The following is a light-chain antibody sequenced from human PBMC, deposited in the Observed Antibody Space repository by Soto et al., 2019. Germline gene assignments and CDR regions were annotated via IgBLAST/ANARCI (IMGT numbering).Light chain of an antibody. CDR1: QSLSNSF. CDR2: GAS. V-gene: IGKV3-20*01. J-gene: IGKJ4*01. CDR3: QQYGRLPLS. Sequence: EILLTQSPGTLSLSPGDRATLSCRASQSLSNSFLAWYQQKPGQTPRLLISGASIRATDIPDRFSGSGSGTDFTLTISRLEPEDFAVYFCQQYGRLPLSFGGGTKVEIE.